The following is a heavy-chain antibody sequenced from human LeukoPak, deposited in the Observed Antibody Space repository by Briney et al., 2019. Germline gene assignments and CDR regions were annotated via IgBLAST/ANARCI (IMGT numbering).Heavy chain of an antibody. CDR2: IYSGGST. J-gene: IGHJ4*02. D-gene: IGHD4-23*01. Sequence: GGSLRLSCAASGFTVSDNYMYWVRQAPGKGLEWVSVIYSGGSTYYADSAKDRFTISRHSSRNTLYLQINSLRDDDSAMYYCARGGPTVVTPGRAHYYDFWGQGTLVIVSS. CDR1: GFTVSDNY. CDR3: ARGGPTVVTPGRAHYYDF. V-gene: IGHV3-53*04.